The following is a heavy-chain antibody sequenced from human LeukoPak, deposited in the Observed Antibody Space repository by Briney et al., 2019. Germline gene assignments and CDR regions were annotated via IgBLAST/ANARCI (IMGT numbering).Heavy chain of an antibody. CDR1: GFTFSSYW. J-gene: IGHJ4*02. Sequence: GGSLRLSCAASGFTFSSYWMSWVRQAPGKGLEWVSSISRSSSYIYYADSVKGRFTISRDNAKNSLYLQMNSLRAEDTAIYYCASDRPSRRPGMVGEYWGQGTLVTVSS. CDR3: ASDRPSRRPGMVGEY. D-gene: IGHD5-18*01. CDR2: ISRSSSYI. V-gene: IGHV3-21*01.